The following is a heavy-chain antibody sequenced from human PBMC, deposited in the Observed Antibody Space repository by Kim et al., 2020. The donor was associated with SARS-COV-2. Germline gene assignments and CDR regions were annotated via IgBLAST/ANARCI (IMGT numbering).Heavy chain of an antibody. J-gene: IGHJ4*02. CDR2: ISYDGSNK. CDR3: ASLSITLPPEIQLWDPLFDY. D-gene: IGHD5-18*01. V-gene: IGHV3-33*05. Sequence: GGSLRLSCAASGFTFSSYGMHWVRQAPGKGLEGVAVISYDGSNKYYADSVKGRFTIPRDNSKNTLYLQMNSLRAADTAVYYCASLSITLPPEIQLWDPLFDYWGQGTLVTVSS. CDR1: GFTFSSYG.